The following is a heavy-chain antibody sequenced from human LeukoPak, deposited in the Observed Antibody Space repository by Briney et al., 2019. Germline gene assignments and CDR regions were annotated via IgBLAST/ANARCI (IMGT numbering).Heavy chain of an antibody. CDR3: AKDLLITYYDSSAYYFDY. Sequence: PGGSLRLSCAASGFTFTNYAMTWVRQAPGKGLEWVSAISGSGGNTYYADSVKGRFTISRDNSKNTLFLQMNSLRAEDTAVYYCAKDLLITYYDSSAYYFDYWGQGTLVTVSS. CDR2: ISGSGGNT. D-gene: IGHD3-22*01. V-gene: IGHV3-23*01. CDR1: GFTFTNYA. J-gene: IGHJ4*02.